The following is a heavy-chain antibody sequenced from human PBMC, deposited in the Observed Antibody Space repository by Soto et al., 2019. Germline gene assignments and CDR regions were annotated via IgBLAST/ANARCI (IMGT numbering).Heavy chain of an antibody. CDR3: ARGVTGSGRDAFDI. J-gene: IGHJ3*02. Sequence: GGSLRLSCSASGFTFSSYDMHWFRQATGKGLEWVSATGTAGDPYYPGSVKGRFTISRENAKNSLYLQMNSLRAGDTAVYYCARGVTGSGRDAFDIWGQGTMVTVSS. CDR1: GFTFSSYD. CDR2: TGTAGDP. V-gene: IGHV3-13*05. D-gene: IGHD2-15*01.